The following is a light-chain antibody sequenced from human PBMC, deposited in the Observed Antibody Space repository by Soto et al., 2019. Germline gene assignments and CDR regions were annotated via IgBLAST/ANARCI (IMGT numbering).Light chain of an antibody. Sequence: QPASVSGSPGQSTTISCSGTISDVGGNNYVSWYQHHPGKAPKVIIYEVRKWPSGVSNRFSGSKSGNTASLTISGLQAEDEADYYCSSYTSSGTWVFGGGTQLTVL. J-gene: IGLJ3*02. CDR1: ISDVGGNNY. CDR3: SSYTSSGTWV. CDR2: EVR. V-gene: IGLV2-14*01.